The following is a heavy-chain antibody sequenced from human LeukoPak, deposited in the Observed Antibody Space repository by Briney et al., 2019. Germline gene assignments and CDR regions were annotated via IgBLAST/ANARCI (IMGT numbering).Heavy chain of an antibody. D-gene: IGHD6-19*01. CDR1: GYRFANYW. J-gene: IGHJ4*02. Sequence: GESLKISCKSSGYRFANYWIGWVRQMPGKGLEWMGRIDPSDSYTNYSQSFQGHFTISADKSISTAYLQCSSLRAPDTAMYYCTRQGSGWPLDFWGQGTLVTVSS. CDR2: IDPSDSYT. CDR3: TRQGSGWPLDF. V-gene: IGHV5-10-1*01.